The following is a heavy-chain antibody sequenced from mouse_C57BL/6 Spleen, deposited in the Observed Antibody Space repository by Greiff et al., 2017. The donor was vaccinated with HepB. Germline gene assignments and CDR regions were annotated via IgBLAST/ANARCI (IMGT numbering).Heavy chain of an antibody. CDR1: GYTFTSYW. Sequence: VNVVESGAELAKPGASVKLSCKASGYTFTSYWMRWVKQRPGQGLEWIGYINPSSGYTKYNQKFKDKATLTADKSSSTAYMQLSSLTYEDSAVYYCARSDYGSSWFAYWGQGTLVTVSA. CDR2: INPSSGYT. CDR3: ARSDYGSSWFAY. D-gene: IGHD1-1*01. V-gene: IGHV1-7*01. J-gene: IGHJ3*01.